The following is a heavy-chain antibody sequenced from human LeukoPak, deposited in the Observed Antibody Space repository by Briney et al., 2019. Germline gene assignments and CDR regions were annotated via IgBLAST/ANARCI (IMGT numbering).Heavy chain of an antibody. CDR3: AVIVATSWDY. D-gene: IGHD5-12*01. J-gene: IGHJ4*02. V-gene: IGHV4-39*01. CDR1: GDSMSSTTYY. Sequence: TSSETLSLTCTVSGDSMSSTTYYWGWIRQPPGKGLEWIGSFYYTGNTYYNPSLKSRVTISVDTSKNQFSLKVNSVTAADTAVYYCAVIVATSWDYWGQGTLVTASS. CDR2: FYYTGNT.